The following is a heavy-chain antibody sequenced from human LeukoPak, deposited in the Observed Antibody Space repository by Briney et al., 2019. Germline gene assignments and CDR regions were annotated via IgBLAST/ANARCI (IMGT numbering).Heavy chain of an antibody. CDR3: ARGGAFDY. Sequence: SETLSLTCTVSGGSISGYYWSWIRQPPGKGLEWIGYIYYSGSTNYNPSLKSRVTISVDTSKNQFSLKLSSVTAADTAVYYCARGGAFDYWGQGTLVTVSS. CDR1: GGSISGYY. V-gene: IGHV4-59*01. CDR2: IYYSGST. J-gene: IGHJ4*02. D-gene: IGHD1-26*01.